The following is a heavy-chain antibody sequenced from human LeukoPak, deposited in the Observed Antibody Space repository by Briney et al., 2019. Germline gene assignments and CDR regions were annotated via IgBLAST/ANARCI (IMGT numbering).Heavy chain of an antibody. D-gene: IGHD1-26*01. J-gene: IGHJ4*02. V-gene: IGHV3-30*04. CDR1: GFTFSSYA. CDR2: ISYDGSNK. CDR3: ARVGQESDRFDY. Sequence: GGSLRLSCAASGFTFSSYAMHWVRQAPGKGLEWVAVISYDGSNKYYADSVKGRFTISRDNSKNTLYLQMNSLRAEDTAVYYCARVGQESDRFDYWGQGTLVTVSS.